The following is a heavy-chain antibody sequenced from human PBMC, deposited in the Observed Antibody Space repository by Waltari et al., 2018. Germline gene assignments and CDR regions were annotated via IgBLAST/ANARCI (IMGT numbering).Heavy chain of an antibody. V-gene: IGHV1-58*01. D-gene: IGHD1-7*01. J-gene: IGHJ2*01. CDR1: GFTFTSSA. Sequence: QMQLLQSGPEVQKPGTSATVSCKASGFTFTSSAVHWVRQARGQRLEWIGWIVVGSGNTNYAQKFQERVTITREMSTSTAYMELSSLRSEDTAVYYCAADALGFELNSFDLWGRGTLVTVSS. CDR3: AADALGFELNSFDL. CDR2: IVVGSGNT.